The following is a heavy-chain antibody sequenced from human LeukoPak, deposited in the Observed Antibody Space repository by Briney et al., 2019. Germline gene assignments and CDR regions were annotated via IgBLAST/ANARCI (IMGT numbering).Heavy chain of an antibody. CDR3: ARAVSYGSILDY. CDR2: IDQYGRAK. D-gene: IGHD5-18*01. V-gene: IGHV3-7*04. J-gene: IGHJ4*02. CDR1: GFTFSNYW. Sequence: PGGSLRLSCAASGFTFSNYWMSWVRQAPGKGLEWVASIDQYGRAKYYVDSVRGRFTFSRDNTKNSLHLQMNSLRAEDTAVYYCARAVSYGSILDYWGQGTRVIDSS.